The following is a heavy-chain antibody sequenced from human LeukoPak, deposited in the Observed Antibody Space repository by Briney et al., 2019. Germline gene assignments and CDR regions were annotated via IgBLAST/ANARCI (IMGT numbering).Heavy chain of an antibody. J-gene: IGHJ5*02. CDR1: GFTVSSNY. D-gene: IGHD3-16*01. CDR3: ARSGLLLSYNWFDP. V-gene: IGHV3-53*01. CDR2: IYSGDNT. Sequence: TGGSLRLSCAASGFTVSSNYMSWVRQAPGKGLEWVSVIYSGDNTFYADSVKGRFTISRDNSKNTLYLQMNSLRAEDTAVYYCARSGLLLSYNWFDPWGQGTLVTVSS.